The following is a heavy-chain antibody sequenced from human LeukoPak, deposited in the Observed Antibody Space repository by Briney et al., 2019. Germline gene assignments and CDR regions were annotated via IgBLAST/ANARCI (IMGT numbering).Heavy chain of an antibody. CDR3: ARRGFFDFWSGYRDEYYFDY. Sequence: SETLSLTCTVSGGSISSYYWSWIRQPPGKGLEWIGYIYYSGSTNYNPSLKSRVTISVDTSKNQFSLKLSSVTAADTAVYYCARRGFFDFWSGYRDEYYFDYWGQGTLVTVSS. CDR1: GGSISSYY. D-gene: IGHD3-3*01. J-gene: IGHJ4*02. V-gene: IGHV4-59*01. CDR2: IYYSGST.